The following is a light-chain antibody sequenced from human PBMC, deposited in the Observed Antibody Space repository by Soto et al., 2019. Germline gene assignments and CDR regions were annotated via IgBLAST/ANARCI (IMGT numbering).Light chain of an antibody. V-gene: IGLV2-23*01. J-gene: IGLJ1*01. CDR1: SSDVGSYNL. Sequence: QSALTQPASVSGSPGQSITISCTGTSSDVGSYNLVSWYQQHPGKAPKLMIYEDNKRPSGVSNRFSVSKSGYTASLTISRLQAEDEADYYCCSYARTSTDVFGSGTKLTVL. CDR2: EDN. CDR3: CSYARTSTDV.